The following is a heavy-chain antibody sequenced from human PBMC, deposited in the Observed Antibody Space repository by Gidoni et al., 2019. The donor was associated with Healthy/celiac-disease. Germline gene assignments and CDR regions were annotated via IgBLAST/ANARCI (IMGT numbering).Heavy chain of an antibody. V-gene: IGHV2-5*01. J-gene: IGHJ4*02. CDR3: AHSTIFGVVIPHFDY. CDR2: IYWNDDK. CDR1: GFSPSTSGVG. D-gene: IGHD3-3*01. Sequence: QITLKESGPTLVKPTQTLTLTCTFSGFSPSTSGVGVGWIRQPPGKALEWLALIYWNDDKRYSPSLKSRLTITKDTSKNQVVLTMTNMDPVDTATYYCAHSTIFGVVIPHFDYWGQGTLVTVSS.